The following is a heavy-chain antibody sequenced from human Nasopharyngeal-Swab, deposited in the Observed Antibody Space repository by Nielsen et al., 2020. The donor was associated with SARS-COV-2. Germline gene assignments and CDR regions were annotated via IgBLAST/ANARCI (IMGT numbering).Heavy chain of an antibody. CDR2: MNPNSGNT. CDR3: ARDLGCSSTSCYEGNWFDP. J-gene: IGHJ5*02. Sequence: WVRQAPGQGPEWMGWMNPNSGNTGYAQKFQGRVTMTRNTSISTAYMELSSPRSEDTAVYYCARDLGCSSTSCYEGNWFDPWGQGTLVTVSS. V-gene: IGHV1-8*01. D-gene: IGHD2-2*01.